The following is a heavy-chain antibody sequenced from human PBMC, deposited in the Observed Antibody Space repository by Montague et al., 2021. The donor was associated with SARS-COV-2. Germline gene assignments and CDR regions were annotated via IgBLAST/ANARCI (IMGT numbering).Heavy chain of an antibody. Sequence: SLRLSCAASGFKFNDYYMSWIRETPGKGLEWVSYMSAGTSFTKYGESAKGRFSISRDNARNSVFLQMNNLRVDDTAVYYCARGESARDLEFWGQGTLVTVSS. J-gene: IGHJ4*02. V-gene: IGHV3-11*05. D-gene: IGHD3-10*01. CDR1: GFKFNDYY. CDR3: ARGESARDLEF. CDR2: MSAGTSFT.